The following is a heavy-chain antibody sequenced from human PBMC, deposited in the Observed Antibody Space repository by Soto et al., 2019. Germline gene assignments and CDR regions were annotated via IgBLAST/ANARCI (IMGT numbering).Heavy chain of an antibody. D-gene: IGHD2-21*02. CDR3: ARGDCGGDCYWYYFDY. J-gene: IGHJ4*02. Sequence: SEPLSLSYTVEGGYCSGYDWRWIRKPTGKGLEGIGEINHSGSTNYNPSLKSRVTISVDTSKNQFSLKLSSVTAADTAVYYCARGDCGGDCYWYYFDYWGQGTLVTVSS. CDR1: GGYCSGYD. CDR2: INHSGST. V-gene: IGHV4-34*01.